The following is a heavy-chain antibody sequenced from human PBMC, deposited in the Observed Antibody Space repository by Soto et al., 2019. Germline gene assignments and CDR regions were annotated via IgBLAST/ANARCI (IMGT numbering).Heavy chain of an antibody. J-gene: IGHJ6*02. CDR3: VIYGVHYAMDV. Sequence: QVQLVQSGSEVKKPGSSVKVSCKASGGTFSSSAISWVRQAPGQGLEWMGAIIPIFGTANYAQKFQGRVTITADKSTSTAYMELSSLRSEDTAVYYCVIYGVHYAMDVWGQGTTVTVSS. D-gene: IGHD2-8*01. CDR2: IIPIFGTA. CDR1: GGTFSSSA. V-gene: IGHV1-69*06.